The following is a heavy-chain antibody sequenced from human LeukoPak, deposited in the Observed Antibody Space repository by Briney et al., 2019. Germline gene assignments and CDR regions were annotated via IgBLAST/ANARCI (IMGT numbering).Heavy chain of an antibody. CDR1: GGSFSGYY. V-gene: IGHV4-34*01. J-gene: IGHJ4*02. CDR3: ARFGSGWYYFDY. Sequence: PSETLSLTCAVYGGSFSGYYWSWIRPPPGKGLEWIGEINHSGSTNYNPSLKSRVTISVDTSKNQFSLKLSSVTAADTAVYYCARFGSGWYYFDYWGQGTLVTVSS. D-gene: IGHD6-19*01. CDR2: INHSGST.